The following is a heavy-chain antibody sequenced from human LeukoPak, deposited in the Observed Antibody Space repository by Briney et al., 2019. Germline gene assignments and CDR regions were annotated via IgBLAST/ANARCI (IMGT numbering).Heavy chain of an antibody. V-gene: IGHV3-33*08. CDR1: GFTFSSYA. D-gene: IGHD3-22*01. CDR2: IWYDGSNK. J-gene: IGHJ4*02. Sequence: AGGSLRLSCAASGFTFSSYAMSWVRQAPGKGLEWVAVIWYDGSNKYYADSVKGRFTISRDNSKNTLYLQMNSLRAEDTAVYYCARDASSGYYFDYWGQGTLVTVSS. CDR3: ARDASSGYYFDY.